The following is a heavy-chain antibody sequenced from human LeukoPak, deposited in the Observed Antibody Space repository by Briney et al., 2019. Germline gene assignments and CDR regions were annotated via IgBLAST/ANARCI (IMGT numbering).Heavy chain of an antibody. D-gene: IGHD2-2*01. CDR1: GYTFTSYD. Sequence: GASVKVSRKASGYTFTSYDINWVRQATGQGLEWMGWMNPNSGNTGYAQKFQGRVTMTRNTSISTAYMELSSLRSEDTAVYYCARSIGRYQLLPFDYWGQGTLVTVSS. J-gene: IGHJ4*02. V-gene: IGHV1-8*01. CDR2: MNPNSGNT. CDR3: ARSIGRYQLLPFDY.